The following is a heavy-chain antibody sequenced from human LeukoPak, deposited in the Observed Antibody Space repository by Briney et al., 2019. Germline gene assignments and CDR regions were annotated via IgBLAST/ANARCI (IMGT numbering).Heavy chain of an antibody. CDR3: ARVTPPQGLLRAVDI. D-gene: IGHD2/OR15-2a*01. V-gene: IGHV4-31*03. CDR2: IYYSGST. CDR1: GGSISSGTYY. Sequence: SETLSLTCTVSGGSISSGTYYWGWIRQHPGKGLEWIGYIYYSGSTYYNPSLKSRVTILVDTSKNQFSLKPNSVTAADAAVYYCARVTPPQGLLRAVDIWGQGTMVTVS. J-gene: IGHJ3*02.